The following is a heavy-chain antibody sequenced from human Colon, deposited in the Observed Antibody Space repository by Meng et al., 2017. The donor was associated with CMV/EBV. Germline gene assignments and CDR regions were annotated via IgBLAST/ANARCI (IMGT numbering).Heavy chain of an antibody. V-gene: IGHV1-2*02. CDR1: GHTFTPYY. CDR3: IRENWYYDY. Sequence: QVSLVQLGAQVKKPWASVKVSCKASGHTFTPYYLPSVRQAPGQGLEWVGCMLPKTGALDYAQKFRGRITLTTDTSITTAYMALSGLTSDDTAVYYCIRENWYYDYWGLGTLVTVSS. J-gene: IGHJ4*02. CDR2: MLPKTGAL. D-gene: IGHD1-1*01.